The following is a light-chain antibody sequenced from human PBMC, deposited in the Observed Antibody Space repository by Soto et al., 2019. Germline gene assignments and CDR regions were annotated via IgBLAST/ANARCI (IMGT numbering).Light chain of an antibody. Sequence: DIQMTQSPSSLSASVGDRVTITCRASQSISSYLNWYQQKPGKAPKCLIYAASSLQSGVPSRFSGSGSGTDFTLTISRLQPEDVATYYCQQSYRTPRTFGQGTKVEIK. CDR2: AAS. V-gene: IGKV1-39*01. CDR3: QQSYRTPRT. CDR1: QSISSY. J-gene: IGKJ1*01.